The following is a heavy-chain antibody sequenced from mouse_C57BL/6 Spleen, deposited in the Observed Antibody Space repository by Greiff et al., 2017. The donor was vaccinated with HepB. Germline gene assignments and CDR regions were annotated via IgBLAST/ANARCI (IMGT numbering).Heavy chain of an antibody. Sequence: EVMLVESGAELVKPGASVKLSCTASGFNIKDYYMHWVKQRTEQGLEWIGRIDPEDGETKYAPKFQGKATITADTSSNPAYLQRSSLTSEDTAIDYCARGLRSAWFAYWGQGTLVTVSA. CDR1: GFNIKDYY. CDR2: IDPEDGET. J-gene: IGHJ3*01. V-gene: IGHV14-2*01. D-gene: IGHD1-1*01. CDR3: ARGLRSAWFAY.